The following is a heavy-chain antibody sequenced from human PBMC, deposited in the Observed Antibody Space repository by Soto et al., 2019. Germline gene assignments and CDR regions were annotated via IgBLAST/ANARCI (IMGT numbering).Heavy chain of an antibody. Sequence: ASVKVSCKASGYTFTGYYMHWVRQAPGQGLEWMGWINPNSGGTNYAQKFQGWVTMTRDTSISTAYMELSRLRSDDTAVYYCARTLGYCSSTSCYAWGMDVWGQGTTVTVSS. J-gene: IGHJ6*02. V-gene: IGHV1-2*04. D-gene: IGHD2-2*01. CDR1: GYTFTGYY. CDR2: INPNSGGT. CDR3: ARTLGYCSSTSCYAWGMDV.